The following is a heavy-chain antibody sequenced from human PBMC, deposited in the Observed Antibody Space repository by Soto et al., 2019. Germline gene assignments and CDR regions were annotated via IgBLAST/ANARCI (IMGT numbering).Heavy chain of an antibody. Sequence: GGSLRLSCAASGFTFSTYAMSWVRQAPGKGLEWVSSISGSAGSTYYAASVKDRFTISRDNSKKTLYLEMNSLRTEDTAVYHCAKSYYDSGSLVHPFDYWGQGTLVTVSS. CDR1: GFTFSTYA. V-gene: IGHV3-23*01. D-gene: IGHD3-10*01. CDR2: ISGSAGST. J-gene: IGHJ4*02. CDR3: AKSYYDSGSLVHPFDY.